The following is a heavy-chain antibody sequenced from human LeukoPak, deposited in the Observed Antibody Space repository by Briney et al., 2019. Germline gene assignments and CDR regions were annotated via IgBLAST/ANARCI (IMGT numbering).Heavy chain of an antibody. CDR3: ARDRVYDYSNPRGFDY. CDR2: ISGYNGKT. V-gene: IGHV1-18*03. D-gene: IGHD4-11*01. J-gene: IGHJ4*02. Sequence: ASVKVSCKASGYPFTSFGISWVRQPPGQGLEWMGWISGYNGKTKYADNLQGRVTMTTDTSTSTAYMELGSLRSDDMAVYYCARDRVYDYSNPRGFDYWGQGTLVTVPS. CDR1: GYPFTSFG.